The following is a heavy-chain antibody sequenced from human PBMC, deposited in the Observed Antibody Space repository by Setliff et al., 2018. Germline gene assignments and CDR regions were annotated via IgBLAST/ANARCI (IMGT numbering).Heavy chain of an antibody. Sequence: ASVKVSCKTSGYTFTTYAISWMRQAPGQGLEWMGWINTNTGNPSYAQDFTGRFVFSLDTSVSTAYLQISGLKAEDTAVYYCARASRFGTIVYKGDYYMDVWGKGTTVTVSS. CDR2: INTNTGNP. V-gene: IGHV7-4-1*02. D-gene: IGHD2-15*01. J-gene: IGHJ6*03. CDR3: ARASRFGTIVYKGDYYMDV. CDR1: GYTFTTYA.